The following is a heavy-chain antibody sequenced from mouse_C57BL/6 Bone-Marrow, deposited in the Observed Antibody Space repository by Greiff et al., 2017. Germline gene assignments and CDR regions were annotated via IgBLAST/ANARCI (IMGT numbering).Heavy chain of an antibody. V-gene: IGHV1-26*01. CDR1: GYTFTDYY. CDR3: ARYHYGSYY. Sequence: EVQLQQSGPELVKPGASVKISCKASGYTFTDYYMNWVKQSHGKSLEWIGDINPNNGGTSYNQKFKGKATLTVDKSSSTAYMELRSLTSEDSAVYYCARYHYGSYYWCQGTTLTVSS. J-gene: IGHJ2*01. D-gene: IGHD2-1*01. CDR2: INPNNGGT.